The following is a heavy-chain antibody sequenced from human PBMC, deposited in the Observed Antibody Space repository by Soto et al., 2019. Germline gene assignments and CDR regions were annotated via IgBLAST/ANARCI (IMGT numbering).Heavy chain of an antibody. CDR2: ITSNGGNT. J-gene: IGHJ6*02. D-gene: IGHD2-21*01. V-gene: IGHV3-64*01. CDR1: GFTFSSYA. Sequence: QPGGSLRLSCAASGFTFSSYAMHWVRQAPGKGLEYVSAITSNGGNTDYASSVKGRFTISRDNSKNTLYLQMGSLRAEDMAVYYCARRIPFGYGMDVWGQGTTVTVSS. CDR3: ARRIPFGYGMDV.